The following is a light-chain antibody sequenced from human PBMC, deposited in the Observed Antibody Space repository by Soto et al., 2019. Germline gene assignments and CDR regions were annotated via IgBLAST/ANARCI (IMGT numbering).Light chain of an antibody. CDR1: QSVSSSY. V-gene: IGKV3-20*01. CDR2: GAS. CDR3: QQYDSSPIFT. J-gene: IGKJ3*01. Sequence: EIVLTQSPGTLSLSPGERATLSCRASQSVSSSYLAWYQQKPGQAPRLLIYGASGRATGIPDRFSGSGSGTDFTLTISSLEPEDFAVYYCQQYDSSPIFTFGPGTKVDIK.